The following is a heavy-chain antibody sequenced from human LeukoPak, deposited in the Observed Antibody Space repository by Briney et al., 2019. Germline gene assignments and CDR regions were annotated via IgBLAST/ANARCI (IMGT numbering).Heavy chain of an antibody. D-gene: IGHD1-26*01. CDR3: AKGYSGSYSYFDY. Sequence: SLRLSCAASGFTFDDYAMHWVRQAPGKGLEWVSGISWNSGSIGYADSVKGRFTTSRDNAKNSLYLQMNSLRAEDTALYYCAKGYSGSYSYFDYWGQGTLVTVSS. CDR2: ISWNSGSI. CDR1: GFTFDDYA. J-gene: IGHJ4*02. V-gene: IGHV3-9*01.